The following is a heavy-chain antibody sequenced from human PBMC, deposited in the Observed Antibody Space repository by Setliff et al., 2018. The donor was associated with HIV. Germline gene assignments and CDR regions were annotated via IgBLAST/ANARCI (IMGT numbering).Heavy chain of an antibody. CDR3: ARDPRPSNYRLLWYFDF. V-gene: IGHV4-4*02. CDR2: IYHSGTT. J-gene: IGHJ4*02. Sequence: PSETLSLTCGVSGDSISSNYWWSWVRQPPGQGLEWIGEIYHSGTTNYNPSLKSRATISVDKSKKQFSLKVTSVTAADTAVYYCARDPRPSNYRLLWYFDFWGQGTLVTVSS. D-gene: IGHD2-2*01. CDR1: GDSISSNYW.